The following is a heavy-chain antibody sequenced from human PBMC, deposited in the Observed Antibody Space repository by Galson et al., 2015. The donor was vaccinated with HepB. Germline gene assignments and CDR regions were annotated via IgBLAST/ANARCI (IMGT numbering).Heavy chain of an antibody. CDR2: INGRASPR. D-gene: IGHD3-16*01. Sequence: SLRLSCAGSRFICRHHAMAWIRQAPGKRLELVSGINGRASPRSYSDAVKGRFSISRDNSQDTVFLQMDNLRAEDTAVYYCVKEGSWFGGDWFDPWGQGALVTVS. CDR3: VKEGSWFGGDWFDP. J-gene: IGHJ5*02. V-gene: IGHV3-23*01. CDR1: RFICRHHA.